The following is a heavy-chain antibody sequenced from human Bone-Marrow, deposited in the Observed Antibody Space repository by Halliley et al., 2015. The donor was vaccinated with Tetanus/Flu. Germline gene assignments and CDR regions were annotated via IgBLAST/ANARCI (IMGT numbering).Heavy chain of an antibody. D-gene: IGHD6-19*01. Sequence: CAASGFNFDDYTMNWVRQAPWKGLEWVAAISGNSNYIYYADSVRGRFTISRDNAHNSLYLQMNSLTAEDTATYYCASDSSGWFWGQGTLVTVSS. CDR3: ASDSSGWF. CDR1: GFNFDDYT. V-gene: IGHV3-21*06. J-gene: IGHJ4*02. CDR2: ISGNSNYI.